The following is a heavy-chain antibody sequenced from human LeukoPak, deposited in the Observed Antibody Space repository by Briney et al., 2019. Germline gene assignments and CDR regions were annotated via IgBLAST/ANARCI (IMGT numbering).Heavy chain of an antibody. V-gene: IGHV5-51*01. CDR1: GYSFTSYW. J-gene: IGHJ6*02. CDR3: ARLEHYDFWSGYGKGVDV. D-gene: IGHD3-3*01. CDR2: IYPGDSDT. Sequence: PGESLKISCEAFGYSFTSYWIGWVRQMPGKGLEWMGIIYPGDSDTRYSPSFRGQVTISADKSVTTAYLQWSSLKASDTAMYYCARLEHYDFWSGYGKGVDVWGQGTTVTVSS.